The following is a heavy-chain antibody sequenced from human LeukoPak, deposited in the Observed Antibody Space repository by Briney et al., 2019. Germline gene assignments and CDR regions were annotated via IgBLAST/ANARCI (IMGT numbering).Heavy chain of an antibody. J-gene: IGHJ5*02. CDR1: GDSVSSNSAA. CDR3: AKDSGFGLNGFDP. Sequence: SQTLSLTCAISGDSVSSNSAAWNWIRQSPSRGLEWLGRTYYRSKWYDDYAVSVKSRITINPDTSKNQFSLRLNSVTPDDTAVYYCAKDSGFGLNGFDPWGQGTLVTVSS. CDR2: TYYRSKWYD. D-gene: IGHD3-16*01. V-gene: IGHV6-1*01.